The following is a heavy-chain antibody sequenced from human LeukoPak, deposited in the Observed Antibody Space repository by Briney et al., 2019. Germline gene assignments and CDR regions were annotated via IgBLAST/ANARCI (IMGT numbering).Heavy chain of an antibody. D-gene: IGHD1-26*01. J-gene: IGHJ4*02. CDR2: SSAHDVTT. CDR3: AKEPVSAGRYSYYFDY. CDR1: GFTLSSYS. V-gene: IGHV3-23*01. Sequence: PGGSLRLSCAASGFTLSSYSMSWVRQAPGRGLGWVSRSSAHDVTTYYADSVKGRFTIYRDNSKNILYLQMNNLRAEDTAIYYCAKEPVSAGRYSYYFDYWGQGTLVTVSS.